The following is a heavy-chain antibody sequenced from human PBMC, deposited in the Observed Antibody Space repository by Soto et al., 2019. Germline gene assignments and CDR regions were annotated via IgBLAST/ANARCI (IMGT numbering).Heavy chain of an antibody. CDR3: ARRRGYDSTFFDY. J-gene: IGHJ4*02. D-gene: IGHD5-12*01. Sequence: EVQLVESGGGLVQPGGSLRLSCAASGFTFSSYWMSWVRQAPGKGLEWVANIKQDGSEKYYVDSVKGRFTISRDNAKNSLYLKMSSLRAEDTAVYYCARRRGYDSTFFDYWGQGTLVTVSS. CDR2: IKQDGSEK. V-gene: IGHV3-7*01. CDR1: GFTFSSYW.